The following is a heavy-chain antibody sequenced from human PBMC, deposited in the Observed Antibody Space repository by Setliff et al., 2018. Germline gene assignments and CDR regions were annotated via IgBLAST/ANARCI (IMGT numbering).Heavy chain of an antibody. CDR2: VFPNGAS. D-gene: IGHD2-15*01. J-gene: IGHJ3*02. Sequence: SETLSLTCSVSGDSMSGASIWSWIRQPPGRGLEFMGYVFPNGASKYDPSFKSRLTISVDTSKNQFSLTLSSVTAADTAVYYCARMSGYCNGGNCYGYYTFDIWGQGTMVTVSS. CDR3: ARMSGYCNGGNCYGYYTFDI. CDR1: GDSMSGAS. V-gene: IGHV4-4*08.